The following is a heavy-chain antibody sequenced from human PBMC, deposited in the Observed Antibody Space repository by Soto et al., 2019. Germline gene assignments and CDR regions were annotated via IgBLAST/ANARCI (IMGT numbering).Heavy chain of an antibody. D-gene: IGHD3-22*01. J-gene: IGHJ4*02. V-gene: IGHV4-30-4*01. CDR1: GGSVSSGDYY. Sequence: SETLSLTCTVSGGSVSSGDYYWSWIRQPPGKGLEWIGYIYYSGSTYYNPSLKSRVTISVDTSKNQFSLKLSSVTAADTAVYYCARGAPVVNDYWGQGTLVTVSS. CDR3: ARGAPVVNDY. CDR2: IYYSGST.